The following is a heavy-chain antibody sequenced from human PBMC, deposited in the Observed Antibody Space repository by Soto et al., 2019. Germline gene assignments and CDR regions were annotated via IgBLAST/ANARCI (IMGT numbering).Heavy chain of an antibody. J-gene: IGHJ6*02. CDR3: ARGKGYSYGPFCGYYGMDV. D-gene: IGHD5-18*01. CDR1: GGSIRSGGYS. V-gene: IGHV4-30-2*01. CDR2: IYHRGST. Sequence: PSETLSLTCAASGGSIRSGGYSWSWIRQPPGKGLEWIGYIYHRGSTYYNPSLKSRVTISVDRSKNQFSLKLSSVTAADTAVYYCARGKGYSYGPFCGYYGMDVWGQGSTVTVSS.